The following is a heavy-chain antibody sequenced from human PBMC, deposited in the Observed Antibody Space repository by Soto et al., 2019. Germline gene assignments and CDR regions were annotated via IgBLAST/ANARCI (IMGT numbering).Heavy chain of an antibody. V-gene: IGHV4-61*01. CDR1: GGSVSSGSYY. Sequence: SETLSLTCTVSGGSVSSGSYYWSWIRQPPGKGLECIGYIYHSGSTYYNPSLKSRVTISVDTSKNQFSLKLSSVTAADTAVYYCARERPDGARLDPWGQGTLVTVS. D-gene: IGHD6-6*01. CDR3: ARERPDGARLDP. J-gene: IGHJ5*02. CDR2: IYHSGST.